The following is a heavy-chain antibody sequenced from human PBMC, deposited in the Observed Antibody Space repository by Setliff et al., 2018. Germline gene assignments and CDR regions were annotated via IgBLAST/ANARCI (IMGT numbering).Heavy chain of an antibody. V-gene: IGHV4-39*07. CDR3: ARGRGISMIVVVTHDAFDI. CDR1: GGSISSSSYC. Sequence: LSETLSLTCTVSGGSISSSSYCWGWIRQSPGKGLEWIGSIYYSGSTYYNPSLKSRVTISVDTSKNQFSLKLSSVTAADTAVYYCARGRGISMIVVVTHDAFDIWGQGTMVTVSS. CDR2: IYYSGST. J-gene: IGHJ3*02. D-gene: IGHD3-22*01.